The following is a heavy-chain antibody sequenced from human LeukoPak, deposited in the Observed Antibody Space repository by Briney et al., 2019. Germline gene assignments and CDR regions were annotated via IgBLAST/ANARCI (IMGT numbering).Heavy chain of an antibody. J-gene: IGHJ4*02. Sequence: PGGSLRLSCAASGFTFSSYWMHWVRQAPGKGLVWVSRINSDGSSTSYADSVKGRFTISRDNAKNSLYLQMNSLRAEDTAVYYCARPRGCGSSRCNNFDYWGQGTLVTVSS. CDR1: GFTFSSYW. CDR2: INSDGSST. V-gene: IGHV3-74*01. D-gene: IGHD2-2*01. CDR3: ARPRGCGSSRCNNFDY.